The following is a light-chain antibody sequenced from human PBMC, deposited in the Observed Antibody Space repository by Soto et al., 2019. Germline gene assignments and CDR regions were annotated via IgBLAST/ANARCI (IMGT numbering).Light chain of an antibody. Sequence: SYELTQPPSVSVAPGKTARITCGGNNIGSKSVHWYQQKPGQSPVLVIYHNSDRPSGIPERFSGSNSGNTATLTISRVEAGDEADYYCPVWACSSDHQVFGGGTKLTVL. CDR2: HNS. CDR1: NIGSKS. J-gene: IGLJ2*01. CDR3: PVWACSSDHQV. V-gene: IGLV3-21*04.